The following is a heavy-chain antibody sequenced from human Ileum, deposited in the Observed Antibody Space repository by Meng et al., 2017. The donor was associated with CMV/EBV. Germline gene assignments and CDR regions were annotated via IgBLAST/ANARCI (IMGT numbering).Heavy chain of an antibody. CDR3: AKDVVNRGWQENL. Sequence: GESLKISCTASEFTFSQYGMHWVRQAPGKGLEWVAFMQFDGREIIYVDSVEGRFTISRDNSKNTLYLQMNSRRVEDTAVYYCAKDVVNRGWQENLWGRGTTVTVSS. D-gene: IGHD6-19*01. J-gene: IGHJ6*01. V-gene: IGHV3-30*02. CDR1: EFTFSQYG. CDR2: MQFDGREI.